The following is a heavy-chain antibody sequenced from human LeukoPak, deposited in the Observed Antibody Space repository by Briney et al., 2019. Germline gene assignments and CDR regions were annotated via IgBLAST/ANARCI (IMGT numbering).Heavy chain of an antibody. CDR2: INTDGTVT. V-gene: IGHV3-74*01. D-gene: IGHD6-19*01. Sequence: GGSLRLSCAASGFTFSKYWMLWVRQAPGKGLESVSRINTDGTVTTYADSVKGRFTVSGDNADNTMFLQMNSVRDEDTAVYYCATKQWLAPPPNSWGQGTPVTVSS. J-gene: IGHJ4*02. CDR3: ATKQWLAPPPNS. CDR1: GFTFSKYW.